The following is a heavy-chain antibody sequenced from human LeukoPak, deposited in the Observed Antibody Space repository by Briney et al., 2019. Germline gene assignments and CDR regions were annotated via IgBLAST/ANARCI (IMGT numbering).Heavy chain of an antibody. Sequence: GGSLRLSCAASGFTVSSNYMSWVRQAPGKGLEWVSAISGSGGSTYYADSVKGRFTISRDNSKNTLYLQMNSLRAEDTAVYYCAKSSGRTGYWGQGTLVTVSS. CDR3: AKSSGRTGY. D-gene: IGHD2-15*01. CDR1: GFTVSSNY. CDR2: ISGSGGST. V-gene: IGHV3-23*01. J-gene: IGHJ4*02.